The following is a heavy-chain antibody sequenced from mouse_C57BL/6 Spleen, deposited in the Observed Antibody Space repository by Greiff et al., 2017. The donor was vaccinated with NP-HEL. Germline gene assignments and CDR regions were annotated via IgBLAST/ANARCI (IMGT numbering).Heavy chain of an antibody. CDR3: ARSGIYYGNYEFAY. D-gene: IGHD2-1*01. J-gene: IGHJ3*01. CDR2: IYPGSGST. V-gene: IGHV1-55*01. CDR1: GYTFTSYW. Sequence: VQLQQSGAELVKPGASVKMSCKASGYTFTSYWITWVKQRPGQGLEWIGDIYPGSGSTNYNEKFKSKATLTVDTSSSTAYMQLSSLTSEDSAVYYCARSGIYYGNYEFAYWGQGTLVTVSA.